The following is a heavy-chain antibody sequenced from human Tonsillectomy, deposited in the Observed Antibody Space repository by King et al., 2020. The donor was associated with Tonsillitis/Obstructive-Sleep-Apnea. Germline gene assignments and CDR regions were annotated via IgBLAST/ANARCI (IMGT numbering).Heavy chain of an antibody. CDR1: GFTISNYA. J-gene: IGHJ4*02. CDR2: ISYDESNK. CDR3: AGGPNQNPYSYADC. Sequence: VQLVESGGGVVQPGRSLRLSCAASGFTISNYAMHWVRQAPGKGLEWVAIISYDESNKYYADSVKGRFTISRDTSKNTLYLQMNNLRPDDTAVYYCAGGPNQNPYSYADCWGQGTLVTVSS. D-gene: IGHD5-18*01. V-gene: IGHV3-30*04.